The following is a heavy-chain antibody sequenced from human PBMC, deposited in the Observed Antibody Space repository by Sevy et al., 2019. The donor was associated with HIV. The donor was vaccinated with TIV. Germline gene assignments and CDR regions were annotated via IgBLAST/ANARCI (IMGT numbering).Heavy chain of an antibody. Sequence: GGSLRLSCAASGFTFSSYWMHWVRQAPGKGLVWVSRIKTDGSDTSNADSLKGRFTISRDNTKNTLYLQMNSLRAEDTAVYYCARRPTDQRWSYWFDPWGQGTLVTVSS. V-gene: IGHV3-74*01. D-gene: IGHD1-26*01. CDR1: GFTFSSYW. CDR2: IKTDGSDT. CDR3: ARRPTDQRWSYWFDP. J-gene: IGHJ5*02.